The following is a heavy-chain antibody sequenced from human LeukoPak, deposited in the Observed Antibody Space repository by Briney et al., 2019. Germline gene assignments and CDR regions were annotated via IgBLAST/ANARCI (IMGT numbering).Heavy chain of an antibody. CDR3: ASELRYFDWLDAFDI. J-gene: IGHJ3*02. CDR1: GFTFSSYW. V-gene: IGHV3-7*03. D-gene: IGHD3-9*01. CDR2: IMQDGSEK. Sequence: GGSLRLSCAASGFTFSSYWMSWVRQAPGKGLEWVTNIMQDGSEKYYVDSVKGRFTISRDNAKNSLYLQMNSLRAEDTAVYYCASELRYFDWLDAFDIWGQGTMVTVSS.